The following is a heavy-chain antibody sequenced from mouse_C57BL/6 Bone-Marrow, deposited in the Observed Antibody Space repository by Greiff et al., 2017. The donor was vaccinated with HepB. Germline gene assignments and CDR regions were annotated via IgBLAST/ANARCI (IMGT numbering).Heavy chain of an antibody. CDR2: ISSGGSYT. V-gene: IGHV5-6*01. Sequence: EVQLQESGGDLVKPGGSLKLSCAASGFTFSSYGMSWVRQTPDKRLEWVATISSGGSYTYYPDSVKGRFTISRDNAKNTLYLQMSSLKSEDTAMYYCARQGGGFAYWGQGTLVTVSA. J-gene: IGHJ3*01. CDR1: GFTFSSYG. CDR3: ARQGGGFAY.